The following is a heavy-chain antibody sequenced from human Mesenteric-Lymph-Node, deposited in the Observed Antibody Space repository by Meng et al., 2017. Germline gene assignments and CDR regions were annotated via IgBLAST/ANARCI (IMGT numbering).Heavy chain of an antibody. CDR1: GYTFTSYD. D-gene: IGHD5-18*01. Sequence: ASVKVSCKASGYTFTSYDISWVRQAPGQGLEWMGWISAYNGNTNYAQKLQGRVTMTTDTSTSTAYMELRSLRSDDTAVYYCARMRGEWIQLWLVVSGWFDPWGQGTLVTVSS. J-gene: IGHJ5*02. CDR3: ARMRGEWIQLWLVVSGWFDP. CDR2: ISAYNGNT. V-gene: IGHV1-18*01.